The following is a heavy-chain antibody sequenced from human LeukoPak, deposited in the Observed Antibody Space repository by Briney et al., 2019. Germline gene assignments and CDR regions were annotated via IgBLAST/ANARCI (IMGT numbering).Heavy chain of an antibody. V-gene: IGHV3-48*03. D-gene: IGHD1-26*01. J-gene: IGHJ4*02. CDR1: GFTFSSYE. CDR3: AREWELLFPVSDY. CDR2: ISSSGSTI. Sequence: GGSLRLSCAASGFTFSSYEMNWVRQAPGKGLEWVSYISSSGSTIYYADSVKGRFTISRDNAKNSLFLQMNSLRAEDTAVYYCAREWELLFPVSDYWGQGTLVTVSS.